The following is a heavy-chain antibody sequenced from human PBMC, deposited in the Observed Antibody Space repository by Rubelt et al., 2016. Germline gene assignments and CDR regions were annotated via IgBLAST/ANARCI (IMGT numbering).Heavy chain of an antibody. CDR2: MNPNSGNT. V-gene: IGHV1-8*01. CDR3: ARSAGTTELAYYGMDV. Sequence: DINWVRQATGQGLEWMGWMNPNSGNTGYAQKFQGRVTMTRNTSISTAYMELSSLRSEDTAVYYCARSAGTTELAYYGMDVWGQGTTVTVSS. D-gene: IGHD1-7*01. CDR1: D. J-gene: IGHJ6*02.